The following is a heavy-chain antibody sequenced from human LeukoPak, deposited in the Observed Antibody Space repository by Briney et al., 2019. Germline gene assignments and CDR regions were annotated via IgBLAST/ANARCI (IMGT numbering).Heavy chain of an antibody. V-gene: IGHV3-23*01. Sequence: GGTLRLSCAASGVTFSSYAMSWVRQAPGKGLEWVSVISESGETYYADSVKGRFTISRDNSKTMLYLQMSSLTAEDTAIYYCAKRRNWGSLDDAFDVWGQGTMVTVS. CDR3: AKRRNWGSLDDAFDV. CDR1: GVTFSSYA. J-gene: IGHJ3*01. D-gene: IGHD7-27*01. CDR2: ISESGET.